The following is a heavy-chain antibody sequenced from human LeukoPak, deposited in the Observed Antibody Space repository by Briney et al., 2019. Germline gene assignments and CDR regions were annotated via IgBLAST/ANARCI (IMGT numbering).Heavy chain of an antibody. Sequence: ESGPTLVNPTQTLTLTRNFSGFSLSTSGVGVGWIRQPPGKALEWLALIYWDDDKRYSPSLKSRLTITKDTSKNQVVLTMTNMDPVDTATYYCAHRLVAGRTKWYYFDYWGQGTLVTVSS. V-gene: IGHV2-5*02. CDR3: AHRLVAGRTKWYYFDY. CDR2: IYWDDDK. CDR1: GFSLSTSGVG. D-gene: IGHD6-19*01. J-gene: IGHJ4*02.